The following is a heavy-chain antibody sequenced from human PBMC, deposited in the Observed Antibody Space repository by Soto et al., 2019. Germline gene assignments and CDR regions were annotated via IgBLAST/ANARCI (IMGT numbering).Heavy chain of an antibody. Sequence: QVQLVESGGGVVQPGRSLRLSCAASGFTFSSYAMHWVRQAPGKGLEWVAVISYDGSNKYYADSVKGRFTISRDNAKNTLYVQMNSLRAEDTAVYYCARVDWGGDCHHAEYFQHWGQGTLVTVSS. V-gene: IGHV3-30-3*01. J-gene: IGHJ1*01. CDR3: ARVDWGGDCHHAEYFQH. CDR2: ISYDGSNK. D-gene: IGHD2-21*02. CDR1: GFTFSSYA.